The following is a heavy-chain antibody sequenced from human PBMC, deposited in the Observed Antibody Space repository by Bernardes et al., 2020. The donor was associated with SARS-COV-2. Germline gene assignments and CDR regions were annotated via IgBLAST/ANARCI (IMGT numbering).Heavy chain of an antibody. Sequence: SVKVSCKASGGTFSSYAISWVRQAPGQGLEWMGRIIPIFGTANYAQKFQGRVTITADESTSTAYMELSSLRSEDTAVYYCARDRYYGSGSLGYYGMDVWGQGTTVTVSS. CDR3: ARDRYYGSGSLGYYGMDV. J-gene: IGHJ6*02. CDR1: GGTFSSYA. V-gene: IGHV1-69*13. CDR2: IIPIFGTA. D-gene: IGHD3-10*01.